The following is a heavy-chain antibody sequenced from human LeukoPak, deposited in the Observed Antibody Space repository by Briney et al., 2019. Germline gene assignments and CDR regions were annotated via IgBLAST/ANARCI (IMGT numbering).Heavy chain of an antibody. CDR1: GFTFSSYA. Sequence: GGSLRPSCAASGFTFSSYAMHWVRQAPGKGLEWVAFIRYDGSNKYYADSVKGRFTISRDNSKNTLYLQMNSLRAEDTAVYYCAKTTGSGSPALRYWGQGTLVTVSS. V-gene: IGHV3-30*02. J-gene: IGHJ4*02. D-gene: IGHD3-10*01. CDR2: IRYDGSNK. CDR3: AKTTGSGSPALRY.